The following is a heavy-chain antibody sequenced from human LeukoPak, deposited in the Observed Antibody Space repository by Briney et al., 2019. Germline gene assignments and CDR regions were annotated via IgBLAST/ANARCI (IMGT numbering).Heavy chain of an antibody. CDR3: VRERNNFWSGHHSIFDS. V-gene: IGHV3-74*01. CDR1: GFIFSDHW. CDR2: INNDGSST. Sequence: PGGSLRLSCAASGFIFSDHWMHWVRQAPGKGLVWLSRINNDGSSTIYADSVKGRFTFSRDNAKNTLFLEMSSLRVEDTAVYYCVRERNNFWSGHHSIFDSWGQGTLVTVSS. D-gene: IGHD3-3*01. J-gene: IGHJ4*02.